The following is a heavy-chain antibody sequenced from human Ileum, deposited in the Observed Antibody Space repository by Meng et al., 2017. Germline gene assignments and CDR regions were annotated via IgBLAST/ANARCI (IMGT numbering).Heavy chain of an antibody. CDR2: AST. D-gene: IGHD1-26*01. Sequence: QVQLQESGPGLVRPSATLSLICTVSGGSVSRAGYQWGRIRQPPGKGLEWIGYASTNYNPSLKSRVTISLDTSRNQFSLSLSSVTAADTAVYYCARDHMGSLDYWGQGILVTVSS. J-gene: IGHJ4*02. CDR3: ARDHMGSLDY. V-gene: IGHV4-61*08. CDR1: GGSVSRAGYQ.